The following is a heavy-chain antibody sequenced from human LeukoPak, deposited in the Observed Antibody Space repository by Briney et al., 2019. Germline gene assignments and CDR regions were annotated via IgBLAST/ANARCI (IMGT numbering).Heavy chain of an antibody. Sequence: GGSLRLSCAASGFTFSNAWMSWVRQAPGKGLEWVGRIKSKTDGGTTDYAAPVKGRFTISRDDSKNTLHLQMNSLKTEDTAVYYCTTDRVPAAIPVLTPAFDIWGQGTMVTVSS. V-gene: IGHV3-15*01. CDR2: IKSKTDGGTT. D-gene: IGHD2-2*01. J-gene: IGHJ3*02. CDR3: TTDRVPAAIPVLTPAFDI. CDR1: GFTFSNAW.